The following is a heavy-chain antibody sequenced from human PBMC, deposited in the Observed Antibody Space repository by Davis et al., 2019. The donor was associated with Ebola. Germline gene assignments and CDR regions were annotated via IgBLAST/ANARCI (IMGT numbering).Heavy chain of an antibody. V-gene: IGHV3-48*02. CDR1: GFTFSSYS. D-gene: IGHD3-22*01. Sequence: GGSLRLSCEASGFTFSSYSMNWVRQAPGKGLEWISYVSSSTGRVYYAESVRGRFTVSRDNAKNSLYLKMNSLKDEDTAVYYCARVAYYYDSSGYYSYFDYWGQGTLVTVSS. CDR2: VSSSTGRV. CDR3: ARVAYYYDSSGYYSYFDY. J-gene: IGHJ4*02.